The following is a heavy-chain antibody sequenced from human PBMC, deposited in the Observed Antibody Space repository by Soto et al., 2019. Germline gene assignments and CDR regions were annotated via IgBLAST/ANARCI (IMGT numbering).Heavy chain of an antibody. V-gene: IGHV2-5*02. D-gene: IGHD1-26*01. Sequence: QITLEESGPTLVKPTQTLTLTCTFSGFSLTTRGVGVGWIRQPPGKALEWLALIYWDDDKRYNPSLKSRLTIIXDTSKNLLVLTMTNMAPVDTCTYYCAQQSYGEFHYWGQGTLVTVSS. CDR3: AQQSYGEFHY. CDR1: GFSLTTRGVG. J-gene: IGHJ4*02. CDR2: IYWDDDK.